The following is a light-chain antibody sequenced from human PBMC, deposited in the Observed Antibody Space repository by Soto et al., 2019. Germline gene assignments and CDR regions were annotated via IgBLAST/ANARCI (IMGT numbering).Light chain of an antibody. J-gene: IGKJ4*01. V-gene: IGKV1-5*01. CDR3: QQYSSYFLT. CDR2: GVS. Sequence: DIQMTQSPSTLSASVGDRVTITCRASQSFRRRLAWYQQKPGKAPRLLIYGVSNLETGVPSRFSGSGSGTEFTLTISSLQPDDFATYYCQQYSSYFLTFGGGTKVEIK. CDR1: QSFRRR.